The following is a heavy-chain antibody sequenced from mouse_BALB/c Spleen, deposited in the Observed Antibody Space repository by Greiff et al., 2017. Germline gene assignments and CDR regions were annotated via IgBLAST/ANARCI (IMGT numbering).Heavy chain of an antibody. V-gene: IGHV1S81*02. D-gene: IGHD1-1*01. CDR3: ARDYGSSHGAMDY. Sequence: QVQLQQSGAELVKPGASVKLSCKASGYTFTSYWMHWVKQRPGQGLEWIGEINPSNGRTNYNEKFKSKATLPVDKSSSTAYMQLSSLTSEDSAVYYWARDYGSSHGAMDYWGQGTSVTVSS. CDR1: GYTFTSYW. J-gene: IGHJ4*01. CDR2: INPSNGRT.